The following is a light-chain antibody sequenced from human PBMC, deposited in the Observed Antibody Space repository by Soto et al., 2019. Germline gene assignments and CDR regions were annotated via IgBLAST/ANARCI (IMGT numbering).Light chain of an antibody. CDR3: QSADSSGSYRV. Sequence: SYELTQPPLVSVSPGQTARIICSGDALAKQIAYWYQQKPGQAPVLVIYKDSERSSGIPERFSGSNSGTTVTLTISGVQSEDEADYYCQSADSSGSYRVFGGGTKLTVL. J-gene: IGLJ2*01. CDR1: ALAKQI. CDR2: KDS. V-gene: IGLV3-25*03.